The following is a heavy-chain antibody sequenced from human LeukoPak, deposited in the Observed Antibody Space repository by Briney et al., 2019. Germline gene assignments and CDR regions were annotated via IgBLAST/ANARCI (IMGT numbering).Heavy chain of an antibody. D-gene: IGHD6-6*01. CDR1: GDSISSYY. CDR3: ARLTRLSTSPERYYLDY. J-gene: IGHJ4*02. Sequence: SETLSLTCTVSGDSISSYYWSWIRQPPGKGLEWIGNIYTSGGTNYIPSLKGRVTISIDTSKNQFSLKLSSVTAADSAVYYCARLTRLSTSPERYYLDYRGQGTLVTVSS. CDR2: IYTSGGT. V-gene: IGHV4-4*09.